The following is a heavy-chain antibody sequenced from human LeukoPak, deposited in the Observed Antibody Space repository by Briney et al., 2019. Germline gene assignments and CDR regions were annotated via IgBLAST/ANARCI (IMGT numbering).Heavy chain of an antibody. J-gene: IGHJ4*02. CDR2: IYYSGST. Sequence: SETLSLTCTVSGGSISSSSYYWGWIRQPPGRGLEWIGSIYYSGSTYYNPSLKSRVTISVDTSKNQFSLKLSSVTAADTAVYYCAANYYGSGSYYNADYWGQGTLVTVSS. CDR3: AANYYGSGSYYNADY. V-gene: IGHV4-39*01. CDR1: GGSISSSSYY. D-gene: IGHD3-10*01.